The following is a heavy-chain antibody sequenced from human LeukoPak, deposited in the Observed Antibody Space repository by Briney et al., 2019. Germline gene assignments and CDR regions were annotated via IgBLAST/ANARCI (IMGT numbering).Heavy chain of an antibody. CDR2: ISSSGSTI. CDR1: GFTFSSYE. J-gene: IGHJ4*02. D-gene: IGHD5-24*01. V-gene: IGHV3-48*03. CDR3: ARDHREGRDDYNHRDY. Sequence: GGSLRLSCAASGFTFSSYEMNWVRQAPGKGLEWISYISSSGSTIYYADSVKGRFTISRDNAKNSLYLQMNSLRAEDTAVYYCARDHREGRDDYNHRDYWGQGTLVTVSS.